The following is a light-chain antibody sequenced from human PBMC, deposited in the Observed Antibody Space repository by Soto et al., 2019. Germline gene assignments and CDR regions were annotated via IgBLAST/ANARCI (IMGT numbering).Light chain of an antibody. CDR3: QQFDSSVT. CDR2: GAP. CDR1: QSVSSTF. J-gene: IGKJ1*01. V-gene: IGKV3-20*01. Sequence: EIVLTQSPGSLSLSPGERATLSCRASQSVSSTFFAWYQQRPGQAPRLLMYGAPSRATGIPERFSGSGSGTDFTLTISRLEPEDFAVYSCQQFDSSVTFGQGTKVEIK.